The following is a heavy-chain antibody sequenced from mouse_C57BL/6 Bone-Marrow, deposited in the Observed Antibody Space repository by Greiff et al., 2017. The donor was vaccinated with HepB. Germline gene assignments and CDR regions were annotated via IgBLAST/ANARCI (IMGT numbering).Heavy chain of an antibody. D-gene: IGHD2-12*01. V-gene: IGHV5-9-1*02. CDR3: TGVTPYWYFDV. J-gene: IGHJ1*03. CDR1: GFTFSSYA. Sequence: EVQRVESGEGLVKPGGSLKLSCAASGFTFSSYAMSWVRQTPEKRLEWVAYISRGGDYIYYADPVKGRVTIARDNARNTLYLQMSSLKSEDTAIYYCTGVTPYWYFDVGGTGTTVTVSS. CDR2: ISRGGDYI.